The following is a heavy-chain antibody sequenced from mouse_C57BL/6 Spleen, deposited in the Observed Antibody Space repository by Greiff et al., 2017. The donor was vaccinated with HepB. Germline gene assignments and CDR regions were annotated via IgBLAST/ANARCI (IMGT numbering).Heavy chain of an antibody. CDR1: GYTFTSYW. J-gene: IGHJ1*03. Sequence: QVQLQQPGAELVMPGASVKLSCTASGYTFTSYWMHWVKQRPVKGLEWIGDIDPTDSYTNYNQKFKGKPTLTVDKPSSTAYMQLSSLTSEDSSFYYGARNYSNFYWYFDVWGTGTTVTVSS. CDR2: IDPTDSYT. CDR3: ARNYSNFYWYFDV. D-gene: IGHD2-5*01. V-gene: IGHV1-69*01.